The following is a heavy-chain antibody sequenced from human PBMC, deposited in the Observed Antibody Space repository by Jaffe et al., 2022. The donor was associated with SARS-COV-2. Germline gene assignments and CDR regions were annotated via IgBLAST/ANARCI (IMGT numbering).Heavy chain of an antibody. CDR3: ARDPVGAKPTDY. V-gene: IGHV4-31*03. J-gene: IGHJ4*02. CDR1: GGSISSGAYY. D-gene: IGHD1-26*01. Sequence: QVPLQESGPGLVKPSQTLSLTCTVSGGSISSGAYYWSWIRQHPGKGLEWIGYIYSNGNTYYKPSLKSRVTIALDTSKNQFSLKLSSVTAADTAVYYCARDPVGAKPTDYWGQGTLVTVSA. CDR2: IYSNGNT.